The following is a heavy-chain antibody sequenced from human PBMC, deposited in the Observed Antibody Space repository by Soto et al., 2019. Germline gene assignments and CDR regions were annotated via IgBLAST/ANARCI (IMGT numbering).Heavy chain of an antibody. D-gene: IGHD5-12*01. Sequence: SVKVSCKASGGTFSSYAISCVRRAPGQGLEWMGGIIPIFGTANYAQKFQGRVTITADKSTSTAYMELSSLRSEDTAVYYCARDFGYGLDAFDIWGQGTMVTVSS. J-gene: IGHJ3*02. V-gene: IGHV1-69*06. CDR2: IIPIFGTA. CDR1: GGTFSSYA. CDR3: ARDFGYGLDAFDI.